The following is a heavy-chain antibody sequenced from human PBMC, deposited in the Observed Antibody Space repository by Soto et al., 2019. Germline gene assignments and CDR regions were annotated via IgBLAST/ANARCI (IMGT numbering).Heavy chain of an antibody. V-gene: IGHV4-4*02. CDR1: GGSISSGTW. J-gene: IGHJ5*02. CDR2: IYHSGSP. Sequence: QVQLQESGPGLVKPSGTLSLTCAVSGGSISSGTWWSWVRQSPGRGLEWIGEIYHSGSPNYNPSLTSRVTLSVDKSKNPFSLSLSSVTAADSALYYCARSIPAAPNWFDPWGQGTLVTVSS. D-gene: IGHD2-2*01. CDR3: ARSIPAAPNWFDP.